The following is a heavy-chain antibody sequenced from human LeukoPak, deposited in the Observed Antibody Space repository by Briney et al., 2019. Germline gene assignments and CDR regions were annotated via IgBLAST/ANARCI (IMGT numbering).Heavy chain of an antibody. Sequence: GASVKVSCKTSGYSFTSQDMHWVRQAPGQRLEWVGCIGPDNGNAQYSQEFQGRVTITRDTSARTAYMELSSLRSEDMAVYYCTLYNYWGQGTLVTVSS. CDR2: IGPDNGNA. CDR1: GYSFTSQD. CDR3: TLYNY. V-gene: IGHV1-3*03. J-gene: IGHJ4*02. D-gene: IGHD2-2*02.